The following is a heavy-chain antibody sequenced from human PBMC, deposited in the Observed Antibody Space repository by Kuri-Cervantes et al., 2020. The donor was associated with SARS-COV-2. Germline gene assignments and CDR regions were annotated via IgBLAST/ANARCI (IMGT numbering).Heavy chain of an antibody. V-gene: IGHV3-49*04. CDR2: IRSKTNGGTT. CDR3: ATKDG. Sequence: GESLKISCAASGFTFGDYAMSWVRQAPGKGLEWVGLIRSKTNGGTTEYAASVKGRFVISRDGPRSIVYLQMNSLQTEDTAVYYCATKDGWGQGTMVTVSS. CDR1: GFTFGDYA. J-gene: IGHJ3*01.